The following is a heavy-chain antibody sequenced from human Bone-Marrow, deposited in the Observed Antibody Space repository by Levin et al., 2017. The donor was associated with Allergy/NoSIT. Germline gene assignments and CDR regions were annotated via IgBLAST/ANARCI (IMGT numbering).Heavy chain of an antibody. J-gene: IGHJ5*02. CDR1: GDTFSSYD. D-gene: IGHD6-6*01. CDR2: MNPKSGNT. V-gene: IGHV1-8*01. Sequence: ASVKVSCEASGDTFSSYDVNWVRQASGQGLEWMGWMNPKSGNTVYAQKFQGRVTMTRNTSISTAYMDLSSLRSDDTAVYYCATGQGHLVGPPWGQGTLVTVSS. CDR3: ATGQGHLVGPP.